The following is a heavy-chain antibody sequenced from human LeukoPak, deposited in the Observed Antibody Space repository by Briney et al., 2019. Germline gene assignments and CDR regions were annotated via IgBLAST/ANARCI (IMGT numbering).Heavy chain of an antibody. D-gene: IGHD4-11*01. CDR3: TTEGLPGSFDY. V-gene: IGHV3-15*01. CDR1: GFTFSNAW. Sequence: GGSLRLSCAASGFTFSNAWMSWVRQAPGKGLEWVGRIKNKADAGTAEYAAPVKGRFTISRDDSKNTVYLQMNSLETEDTAMYYCTTEGLPGSFDYWGQGTLVTVSS. CDR2: IKNKADAGTA. J-gene: IGHJ4*02.